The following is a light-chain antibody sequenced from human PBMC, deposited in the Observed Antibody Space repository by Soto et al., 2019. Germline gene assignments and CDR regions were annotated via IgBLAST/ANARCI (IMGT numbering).Light chain of an antibody. Sequence: QSALTQPASVSGSPGQSITISCTGTSSDVGGYNYVSWYQQHPGKAPKLMIYEVSNRPSGVSNRFSGSKSGNTDSLTISWLQAEDEADYYCSSYTSSSTLFGGGTKLTVL. J-gene: IGLJ3*02. CDR2: EVS. CDR3: SSYTSSSTL. V-gene: IGLV2-14*01. CDR1: SSDVGGYNY.